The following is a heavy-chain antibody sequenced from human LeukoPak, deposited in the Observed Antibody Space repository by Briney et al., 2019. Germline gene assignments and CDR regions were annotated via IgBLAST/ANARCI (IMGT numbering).Heavy chain of an antibody. Sequence: GGSLRLSCAVSGFTFSNYWMSRVRQAPGKGVEWVANRKQDGSEKYYVDSVKGRFTISRDNAKNSLYLQMNSLRAEDTAVYYCAREGGSWYDMGAFDIWGQGTMVTVSS. J-gene: IGHJ3*02. CDR2: RKQDGSEK. CDR3: AREGGSWYDMGAFDI. D-gene: IGHD6-13*01. CDR1: GFTFSNYW. V-gene: IGHV3-7*01.